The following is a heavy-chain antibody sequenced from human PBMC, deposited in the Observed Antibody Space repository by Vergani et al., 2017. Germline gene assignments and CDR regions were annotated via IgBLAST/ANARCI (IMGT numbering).Heavy chain of an antibody. CDR3: ARFRGYCSGGSCYSFDY. Sequence: VQLVESGGGVVQPGRSLRLSCAASGFTFSSYAMHWVRQAPGKGLEWVSYISSSSSTIYYADSVKGRFTISRDNAKNSLYLQMNSLRAEDTAVYYCARFRGYCSGGSCYSFDYWGQGTLVTVSS. J-gene: IGHJ4*02. D-gene: IGHD2-15*01. CDR1: GFTFSSYA. V-gene: IGHV3-48*01. CDR2: ISSSSSTI.